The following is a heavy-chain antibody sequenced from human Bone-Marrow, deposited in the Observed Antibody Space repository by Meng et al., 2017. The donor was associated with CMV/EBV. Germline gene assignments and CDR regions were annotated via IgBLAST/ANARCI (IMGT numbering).Heavy chain of an antibody. Sequence: GESLKISCAASGFTFSSYWMSWVRQAPGKGLEWVANIKQDGSEKYYVDSVKGRFTISRDNAKNSLYLQMNSLRAEDTAVYYCARDPMATGYYYGMDVWGQGTTVTVSS. J-gene: IGHJ6*02. D-gene: IGHD5-24*01. CDR1: GFTFSSYW. CDR2: IKQDGSEK. V-gene: IGHV3-7*01. CDR3: ARDPMATGYYYGMDV.